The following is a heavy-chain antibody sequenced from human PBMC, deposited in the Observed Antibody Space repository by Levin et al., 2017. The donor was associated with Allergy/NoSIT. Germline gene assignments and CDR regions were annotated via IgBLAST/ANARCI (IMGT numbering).Heavy chain of an antibody. Sequence: AGGSLRLSCAASGFTFSSYSMNWVRQAPGKGLEWVSSISSSSSYIYYADSVKGRFTISRDNAKNSLYLQMNSLRAEDTAVYYCARVLDSSSSLLRFDPWGQGTLVTVSS. CDR3: ARVLDSSSSLLRFDP. V-gene: IGHV3-21*01. CDR1: GFTFSSYS. D-gene: IGHD6-6*01. J-gene: IGHJ5*02. CDR2: ISSSSSYI.